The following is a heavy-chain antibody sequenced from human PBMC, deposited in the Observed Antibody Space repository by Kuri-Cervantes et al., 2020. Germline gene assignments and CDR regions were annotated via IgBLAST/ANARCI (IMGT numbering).Heavy chain of an antibody. CDR2: ISWNSGSI. CDR3: AKALNTIFEEVHDAFDI. V-gene: IGHV3-9*01. D-gene: IGHD3-3*01. J-gene: IGHJ3*02. Sequence: GGSLRLSCAASEFTFDDYAMHWVRQAPGKGLEWVSGISWNSGSIGYADSVKGRFTIFRDNAKNSLYLQMNSLRAEDTALYYCAKALNTIFEEVHDAFDIWGQGTMVTVSS. CDR1: EFTFDDYA.